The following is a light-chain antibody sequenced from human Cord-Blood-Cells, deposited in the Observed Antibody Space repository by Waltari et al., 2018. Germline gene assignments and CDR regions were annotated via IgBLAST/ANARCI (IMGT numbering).Light chain of an antibody. J-gene: IGKJ4*01. CDR3: QQRSNWLT. V-gene: IGKV3-11*01. Sequence: EIVLTQSPATLSLSPGARDTLSCRASPSVSSYLAWYQQKPGQAPRLLIYAASNRATGIPARFSGSGSGTDFTLTISGLEPEDVAVYYCQQRSNWLTFGGGTKVEIK. CDR2: AAS. CDR1: PSVSSY.